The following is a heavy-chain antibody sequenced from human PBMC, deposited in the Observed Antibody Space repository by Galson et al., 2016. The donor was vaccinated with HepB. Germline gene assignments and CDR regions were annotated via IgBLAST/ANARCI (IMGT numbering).Heavy chain of an antibody. Sequence: SLRLSCAASGFTFSNYGMHWVRQAPGKGLEWVAADSMDGRRKFYADSVKGRFTISRDNSNNMLFLQMSSLRTDDTAIYYCAKRHEYCPAVGCSVDYWGQVTLVSVSS. V-gene: IGHV3-30*18. CDR2: DSMDGRRK. CDR3: AKRHEYCPAVGCSVDY. D-gene: IGHD2/OR15-2a*01. CDR1: GFTFSNYG. J-gene: IGHJ4*02.